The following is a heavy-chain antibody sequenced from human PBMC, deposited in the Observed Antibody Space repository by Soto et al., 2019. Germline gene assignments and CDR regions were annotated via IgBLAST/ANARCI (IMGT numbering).Heavy chain of an antibody. D-gene: IGHD3-3*01. CDR1: GFTFSDYY. CDR3: AIDGFVDFGSGYYPYYYYMDV. V-gene: IGHV3-11*01. J-gene: IGHJ6*03. Sequence: PGGSLRLSCAASGFTFSDYYMSWIRQAPGKGLEWVSYISSSGSTIYYADSVKGRFTISRDNAKNSLYLQMNSLRAEDTAVYYCAIDGFVDFGSGYYPYYYYMDVWGKGTTVTVPS. CDR2: ISSSGSTI.